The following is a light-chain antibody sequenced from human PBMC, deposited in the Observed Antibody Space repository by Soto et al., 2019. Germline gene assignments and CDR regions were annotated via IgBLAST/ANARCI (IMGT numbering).Light chain of an antibody. CDR2: EVT. J-gene: IGLJ1*01. V-gene: IGLV2-8*01. Sequence: VLTQPPSASGFPGQSVTISCTGTSSDVGYYDYVSWYQQHPGKAPKLVIYEVTKRPSGVPDRVSASKSGNTASLTVSGLRAEDEADYYCSSYAGSNNFVFGSGTKVTVL. CDR1: SSDVGYYDY. CDR3: SSYAGSNNFV.